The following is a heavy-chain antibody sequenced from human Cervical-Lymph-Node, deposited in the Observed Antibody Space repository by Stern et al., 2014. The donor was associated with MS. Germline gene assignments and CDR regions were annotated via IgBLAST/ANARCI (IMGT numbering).Heavy chain of an antibody. Sequence: QVQLVQSGAEVKKPGASVKVSCKASGYIFTNYGISWLRRAPGQGLEWMGWISAYDGSTDYAQRFQGRVTMTTDTSTSTAYMELRSLRSDDTAVYYCAKDRKWELLQDWGQGTLVTVSS. V-gene: IGHV1-18*01. D-gene: IGHD1-26*01. CDR2: ISAYDGST. CDR1: GYIFTNYG. CDR3: AKDRKWELLQD. J-gene: IGHJ4*02.